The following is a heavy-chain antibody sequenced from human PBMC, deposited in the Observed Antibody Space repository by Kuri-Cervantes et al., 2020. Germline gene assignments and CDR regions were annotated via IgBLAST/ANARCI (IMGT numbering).Heavy chain of an antibody. V-gene: IGHV1-69*02. CDR2: IIPILGIA. CDR3: ARAPEYSSIHYYFDY. CDR1: GGTFSSYT. Sequence: SVKVSCKASGGTFSSYTISWVRQAPGQGLEWMGRIIPILGIANYAQKFQGRVTITADKSTSTAYMELSSLRSDDTAVYYCARAPEYSSIHYYFDYWGQGTLVTVSS. D-gene: IGHD5-18*01. J-gene: IGHJ4*02.